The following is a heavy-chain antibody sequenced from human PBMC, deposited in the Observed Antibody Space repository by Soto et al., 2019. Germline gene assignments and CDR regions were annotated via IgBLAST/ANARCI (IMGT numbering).Heavy chain of an antibody. CDR2: IIPISGTA. V-gene: IGHV1-69*01. CDR3: ARSPGSSTILESYSSVCCGVDV. J-gene: IGHJ6*02. D-gene: IGHD2-2*01. Sequence: QVQLVQSGAEVKKPGSSVKVSCKASGGTFSSYAISWVRQAPGQGLEWMGGIIPISGTANYAQKFQGRVTITADESTSTVYMELSSLRSEDTAVYFCARSPGSSTILESYSSVCCGVDVWGQGSTVTVS. CDR1: GGTFSSYA.